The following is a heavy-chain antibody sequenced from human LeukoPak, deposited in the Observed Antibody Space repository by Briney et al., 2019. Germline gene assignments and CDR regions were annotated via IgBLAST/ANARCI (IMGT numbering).Heavy chain of an antibody. Sequence: ASVKVSCKASGYTFAGYYMHWVRQAPGQGLEWMGWINPNSGGTNYAQKLQGRVTMTRDTSISTAYMELSRLRSDDTAVYYCASESGSYYFVSLWGQGTLVTVSS. CDR2: INPNSGGT. CDR1: GYTFAGYY. V-gene: IGHV1-2*02. J-gene: IGHJ4*02. CDR3: ASESGSYYFVSL. D-gene: IGHD1-26*01.